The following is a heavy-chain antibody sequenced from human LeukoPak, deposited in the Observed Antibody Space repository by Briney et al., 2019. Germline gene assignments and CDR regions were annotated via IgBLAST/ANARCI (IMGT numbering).Heavy chain of an antibody. CDR1: GFTFSSYA. D-gene: IGHD6-13*01. V-gene: IGHV3-33*06. CDR2: IWYDGSNK. Sequence: GGSLRLSCAASGFTFSSYAMSWVRQAPGKGLEWVAVIWYDGSNKYYADSVKGRFTISRDNSKNTLYLQMNSLRAEDTAVYYCAKEEGYSSSWYYYYMDVWGKGTTVTVSS. CDR3: AKEEGYSSSWYYYYMDV. J-gene: IGHJ6*03.